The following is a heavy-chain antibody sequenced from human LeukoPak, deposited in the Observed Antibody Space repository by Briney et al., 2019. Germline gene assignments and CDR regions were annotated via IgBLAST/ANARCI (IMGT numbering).Heavy chain of an antibody. CDR2: INAGNGNT. CDR1: GYTFTSYA. V-gene: IGHV1-3*03. D-gene: IGHD4-17*01. J-gene: IGHJ6*03. Sequence: GASVKVSCKASGYTFTSYAMHWVRQAPGQRLEWMGWINAGNGNTKYSQEFQGRVTITRDTSASTAYMELSSLRSEDMAAYYCARDPSKTTVTTAGASYYMDVWGKGTTVTVSS. CDR3: ARDPSKTTVTTAGASYYMDV.